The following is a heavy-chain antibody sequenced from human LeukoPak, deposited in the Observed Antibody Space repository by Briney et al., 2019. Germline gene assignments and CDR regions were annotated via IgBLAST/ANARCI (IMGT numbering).Heavy chain of an antibody. CDR1: GFTSTNYA. CDR3: AKGAYDYIEIGYFDS. V-gene: IGHV3-23*01. CDR2: LIGSSGST. J-gene: IGHJ4*02. Sequence: GGSLRLSCATSGFTSTNYAMNWVRQAPGKGLEWVSVLIGSSGSTDYADSVKGRFTISRDNSKNTLFLQMNSLRAEDTAIYYCAKGAYDYIEIGYFDSWGQGTLVTVSS. D-gene: IGHD5-12*01.